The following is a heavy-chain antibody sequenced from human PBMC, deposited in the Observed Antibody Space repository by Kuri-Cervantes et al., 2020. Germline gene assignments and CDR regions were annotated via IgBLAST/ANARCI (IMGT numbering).Heavy chain of an antibody. Sequence: GGSLRLSCAASGFTFSSYGMHWVRQAPAKGLEWVAFIRYDGSNKQYADSVKGRITISRDNSKNTLYLQMNSLRAEDTAVYYCAKEGSYDFGGGSYFDYWGQGTLVTVSS. V-gene: IGHV3-30*02. CDR3: AKEGSYDFGGGSYFDY. CDR1: GFTFSSYG. J-gene: IGHJ4*02. D-gene: IGHD3-3*01. CDR2: IRYDGSNK.